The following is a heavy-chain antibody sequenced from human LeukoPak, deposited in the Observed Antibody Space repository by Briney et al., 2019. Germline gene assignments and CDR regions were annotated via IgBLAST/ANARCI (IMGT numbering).Heavy chain of an antibody. CDR3: ARDTRIEWLRFLDY. CDR2: IYHSGNT. D-gene: IGHD5-12*01. V-gene: IGHV4-31*03. CDR1: GDSISNGGSISNGGHY. Sequence: PSETLSLTCTVSGDSISNGGSISNGGHYWSWIRQFPGKGLEWIGYIYHSGNTYYNPSLERRVTISVDTSENRFSLRLNSVTAADTAIYYCARDTRIEWLRFLDYWGQGTLVTVSS. J-gene: IGHJ4*02.